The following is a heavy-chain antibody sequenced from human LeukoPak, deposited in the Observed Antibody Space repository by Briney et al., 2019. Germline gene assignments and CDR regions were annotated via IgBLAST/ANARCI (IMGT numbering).Heavy chain of an antibody. CDR3: ARLGGGTNSPYGNYFDP. Sequence: GASVRVSCKASGYTFNNYGISWVRQAPGQGLEWMGWINPNTGDTNYAQKFQARVTMTRDTSISTAYMELSRLRSDDTAVYYCARLGGGTNSPYGNYFDPWGQGTLVTVSS. CDR1: GYTFNNYG. J-gene: IGHJ5*02. V-gene: IGHV1-2*02. D-gene: IGHD4-17*01. CDR2: INPNTGDT.